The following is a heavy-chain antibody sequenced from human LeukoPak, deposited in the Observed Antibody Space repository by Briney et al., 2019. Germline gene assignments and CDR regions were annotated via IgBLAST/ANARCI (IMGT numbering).Heavy chain of an antibody. D-gene: IGHD6-19*01. CDR1: GFIFSSYW. V-gene: IGHV3-74*01. J-gene: IGHJ1*01. Sequence: GGSLRLSCAASGFIFSSYWMHWVRHAPGKGLAWVSRVNTDGGSTSYADSVKGRFTISRDNAKNTLYLQMNSLRAEDTAVYYCARGIAVAGTREYFQHWGQGTLVTVSS. CDR2: VNTDGGST. CDR3: ARGIAVAGTREYFQH.